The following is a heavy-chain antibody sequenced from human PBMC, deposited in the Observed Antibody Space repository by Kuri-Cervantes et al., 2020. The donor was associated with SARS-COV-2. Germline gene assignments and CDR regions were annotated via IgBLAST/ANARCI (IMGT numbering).Heavy chain of an antibody. V-gene: IGHV1-69*05. CDR2: IIPIFGTA. D-gene: IGHD3-3*01. J-gene: IGHJ4*02. Sequence: SVKVSCKASGGTFSSYAISWVRQAPGQGLEWMGGIIPIFGTANYAQKFQGRVTITTDESTSTAYMELSSLRAEDTAVYYCARDEIAYDFWSGYYLGYWGQGTLVTVSS. CDR3: ARDEIAYDFWSGYYLGY. CDR1: GGTFSSYA.